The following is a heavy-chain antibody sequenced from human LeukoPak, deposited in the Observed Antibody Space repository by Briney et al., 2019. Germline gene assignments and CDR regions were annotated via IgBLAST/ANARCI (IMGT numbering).Heavy chain of an antibody. V-gene: IGHV4-38-2*01. Sequence: PSETLSLTCSVSGYSISSGYYWGWIRQPPGKGLEWVANVYRDGNTYHSPSLESRVTISVDTSKNLFSLKLSSLSAADTAVYYCVRLAALGGFYYYMDVWGKGTAVTVSS. D-gene: IGHD6-25*01. J-gene: IGHJ6*03. CDR1: GYSISSGYY. CDR2: VYRDGNT. CDR3: VRLAALGGFYYYMDV.